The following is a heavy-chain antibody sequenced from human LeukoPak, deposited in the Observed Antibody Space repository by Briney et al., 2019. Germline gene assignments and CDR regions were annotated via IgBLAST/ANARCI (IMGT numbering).Heavy chain of an antibody. CDR1: GYTFTGYY. Sequence: GASVKVSCKASGYTFTGYYMHWVRQAPGQGLEWMGRINPNSGGTNYAQKFQGRVTMTRDTSINTAYMDLSRLGSDDTAVYYCATDTWGYYDIINYYTQADYWGQGTLVTVSS. CDR3: ATDTWGYYDIINYYTQADY. CDR2: INPNSGGT. V-gene: IGHV1-2*06. D-gene: IGHD3-22*01. J-gene: IGHJ4*02.